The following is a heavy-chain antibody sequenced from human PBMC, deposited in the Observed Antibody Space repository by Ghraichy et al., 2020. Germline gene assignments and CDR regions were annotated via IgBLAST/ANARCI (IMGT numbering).Heavy chain of an antibody. CDR2: ISGSGGST. CDR1: GFTFSSYA. Sequence: ESLNISCAASGFTFSSYAISWVRQAPGKGLEWVSAISGSGGSTYYADSVKGRFTISRDNSKNTLYLQMNSLRAEDTAVYYCAKCLGYDILTGYAFDIWGQGTMVTVSS. D-gene: IGHD3-9*01. V-gene: IGHV3-23*01. J-gene: IGHJ3*02. CDR3: AKCLGYDILTGYAFDI.